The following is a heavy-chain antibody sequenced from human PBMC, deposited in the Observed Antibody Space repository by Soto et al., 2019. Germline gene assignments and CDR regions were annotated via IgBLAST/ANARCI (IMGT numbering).Heavy chain of an antibody. V-gene: IGHV3-9*01. D-gene: IGHD3-3*01. J-gene: IGHJ6*03. CDR1: GFTFDDYA. Sequence: GGSLRLSCAASGFTFDDYAMHWVRQAPGKGLEWVSGISWNSGSIGYADSVKGRFTISRDNAKNFLYLQMNSLRAEDTALYYCAKTTYYDFWSGYYSRYGTYYYMDVWGKGTTVTVSS. CDR2: ISWNSGSI. CDR3: AKTTYYDFWSGYYSRYGTYYYMDV.